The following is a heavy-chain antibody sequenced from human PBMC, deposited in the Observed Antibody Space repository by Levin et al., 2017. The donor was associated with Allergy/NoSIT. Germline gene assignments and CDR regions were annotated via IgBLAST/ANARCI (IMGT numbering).Heavy chain of an antibody. Sequence: GGSLRLSCAASGFTFSNYAMSWVRQAPGKGLEWVSGISGSGGSTSYADSVRGRFTISRDNSKSTLYLQMKSLRAEDTAVYYCAKSLYGGMDIWGQGTTVTVSS. CDR1: GFTFSNYA. J-gene: IGHJ6*02. CDR2: ISGSGGST. V-gene: IGHV3-23*01. D-gene: IGHD4-17*01. CDR3: AKSLYGGMDI.